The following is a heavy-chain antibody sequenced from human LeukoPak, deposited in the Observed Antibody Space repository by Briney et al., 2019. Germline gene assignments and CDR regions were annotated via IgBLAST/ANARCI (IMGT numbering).Heavy chain of an antibody. J-gene: IGHJ5*02. CDR2: IIPIFGTA. Sequence: SSVKVSCKASGGTFSSYAISWVRQAPGQGLEWMGRIIPIFGTANYAQKFQGRVTITTDESTSTAYMELSSLRSEDTALYYCAREGSGYQLNWFDPWGQGTLVTVSS. V-gene: IGHV1-69*05. D-gene: IGHD3-22*01. CDR3: AREGSGYQLNWFDP. CDR1: GGTFSSYA.